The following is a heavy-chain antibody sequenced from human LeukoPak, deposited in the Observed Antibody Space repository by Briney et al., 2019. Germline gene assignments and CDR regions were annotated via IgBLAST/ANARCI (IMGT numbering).Heavy chain of an antibody. CDR3: ASQPYYYDSSGYYHYYYGMDV. J-gene: IGHJ6*02. V-gene: IGHV4-59*12. Sequence: SETLSLTCTVSGRSISSYYWSLIRQPPGKGLEWIGYIYYSGSTNYNPSLKSRVTISVDTSKNQFSLKLSSVTAADTAVYYCASQPYYYDSSGYYHYYYGMDVWGQGTTVTVSS. CDR2: IYYSGST. D-gene: IGHD3-22*01. CDR1: GRSISSYY.